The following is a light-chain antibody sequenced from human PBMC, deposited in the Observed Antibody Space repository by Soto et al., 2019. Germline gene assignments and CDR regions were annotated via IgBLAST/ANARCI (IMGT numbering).Light chain of an antibody. CDR1: SSDVGSYNV. Sequence: QAASVSGSPGQSITISCTGTSSDVGSYNVVSWYQQLPGKAPKLIIYEVSKRPSGVSNRFSGSKSGYTASLTISGLQAEDEGDYYCCSHAGGYSWVFGGGTKVTVL. CDR3: CSHAGGYSWV. CDR2: EVS. J-gene: IGLJ3*02. V-gene: IGLV2-23*02.